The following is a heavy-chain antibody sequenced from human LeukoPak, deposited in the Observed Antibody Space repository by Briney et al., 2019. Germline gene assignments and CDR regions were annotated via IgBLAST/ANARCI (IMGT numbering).Heavy chain of an antibody. CDR2: IYNSGNT. Sequence: SETLSLTYTVSGDSISGYYWSWIRQPPGEGLEWIGYIYNSGNTNYNPSLKSRVTISIDTSKNQFSLKLTSVTAADTAVYYCARYRAFDIWGRGTLVTVSS. CDR3: ARYRAFDI. V-gene: IGHV4-59*01. J-gene: IGHJ3*02. CDR1: GDSISGYY.